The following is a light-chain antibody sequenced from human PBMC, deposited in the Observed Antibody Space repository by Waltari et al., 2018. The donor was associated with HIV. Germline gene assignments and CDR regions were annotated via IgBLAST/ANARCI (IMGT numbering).Light chain of an antibody. Sequence: QSALTQPASVSGSPGQSITISCTGTSSDVGSYNLVSWYQQHPGKAPKPMIYEGSKRPSVVSKRFSGSKSGNTASLTISGLQAEDEADYYCCSYAGSSTLEVFGGGTKLTVL. CDR3: CSYAGSSTLEV. CDR2: EGS. CDR1: SSDVGSYNL. V-gene: IGLV2-23*01. J-gene: IGLJ2*01.